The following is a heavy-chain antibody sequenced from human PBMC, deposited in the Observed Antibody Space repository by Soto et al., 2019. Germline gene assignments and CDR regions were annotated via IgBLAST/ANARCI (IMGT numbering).Heavy chain of an antibody. CDR1: GYTFSSYH. V-gene: IGHV1-18*01. J-gene: IGHJ4*02. Sequence: QIQLVQSGAEVKKPGASVKVSCKASGYTFSSYHITGVRQAPGQGLEWMGWISAYNGNTNYAQNLQGRVTMTTDPSTSTAYMELRSLRSDDTAVYYCARDLPPVDYWGQGTLVNVSS. CDR2: ISAYNGNT. CDR3: ARDLPPVDY.